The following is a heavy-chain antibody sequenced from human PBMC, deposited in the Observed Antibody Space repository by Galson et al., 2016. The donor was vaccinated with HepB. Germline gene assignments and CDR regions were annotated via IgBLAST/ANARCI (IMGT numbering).Heavy chain of an antibody. CDR3: ARDRLEYYYDSFGFGS. V-gene: IGHV3-33*01. J-gene: IGHJ4*02. CDR1: GFIFNNHG. CDR2: IWYDGSNK. D-gene: IGHD3-22*01. Sequence: SLRLSCAASGFIFNNHGMHWVRQAPGKGLEWVAVIWYDGSNKNYAESVKGRFTISRDNSKNTLYLQMSSLRAEDTAVYYCARDRLEYYYDSFGFGSWGQGTLVTVSS.